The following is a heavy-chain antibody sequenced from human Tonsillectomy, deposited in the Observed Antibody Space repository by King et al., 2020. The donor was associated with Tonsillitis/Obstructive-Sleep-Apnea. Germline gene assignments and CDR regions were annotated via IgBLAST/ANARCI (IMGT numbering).Heavy chain of an antibody. V-gene: IGHV7-4-1*02. CDR3: ASETPPPTAAAGSNYFDY. J-gene: IGHJ4*02. CDR1: GYTFTSYA. D-gene: IGHD6-13*01. Sequence: QLVQSGSELKKPGASVKVSCKTSGYTFTSYAMNWVRQAPGQGLEWMGWINTNTGNPTYAQGFTGRFVFSLDTSVSTAYLQISSLKAEDTAVYYCASETPPPTAAAGSNYFDYWGQGTLVTVSS. CDR2: INTNTGNP.